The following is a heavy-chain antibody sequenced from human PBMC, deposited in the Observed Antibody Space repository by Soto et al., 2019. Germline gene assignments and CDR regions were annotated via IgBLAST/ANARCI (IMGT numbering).Heavy chain of an antibody. CDR1: EFTFSNAW. CDR3: TTEDSSGYPPAHGMDV. J-gene: IGHJ6*02. D-gene: IGHD3-22*01. V-gene: IGHV3-15*01. CDR2: IKSKTDGGTT. Sequence: GGTLRLYCAANEFTFSNAWMSGVRQALGKGLEWVGRIKSKTDGGTTGYAAPVKGRFTISRADSKNTLYLQMNSLKTEDTAVYYCTTEDSSGYPPAHGMDVWGQGTTVTVSS.